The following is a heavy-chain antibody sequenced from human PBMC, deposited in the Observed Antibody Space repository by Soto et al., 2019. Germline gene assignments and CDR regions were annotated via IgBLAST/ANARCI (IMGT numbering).Heavy chain of an antibody. J-gene: IGHJ5*02. Sequence: ASVKVSCKASGGAFSSYTISWVRQAPGQGLEWMGRIIPILGIANYAQKLQGRVTITADKSTSTAYMELSSLRSEDTAVYYCARDRGFWSGYPAPNWFDPWGQGTLVTVSS. CDR2: IIPILGIA. CDR1: GGAFSSYT. D-gene: IGHD3-3*01. V-gene: IGHV1-69*04. CDR3: ARDRGFWSGYPAPNWFDP.